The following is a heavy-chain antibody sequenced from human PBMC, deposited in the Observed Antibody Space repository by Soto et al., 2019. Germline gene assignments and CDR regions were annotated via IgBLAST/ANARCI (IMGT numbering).Heavy chain of an antibody. CDR1: GGSISSYY. CDR3: ARDVTIFGVVTISHWFDP. CDR2: IYYSGST. Sequence: SETLSLTCTVSGGSISSYYWSWIRQPPGKGLEWIGYIYYSGSTNYNPSLKSRVTISVDTSKNQFSLKLSSVTAADTAVYYCARDVTIFGVVTISHWFDPWGQGTLVTVSS. D-gene: IGHD3-3*01. J-gene: IGHJ5*02. V-gene: IGHV4-59*01.